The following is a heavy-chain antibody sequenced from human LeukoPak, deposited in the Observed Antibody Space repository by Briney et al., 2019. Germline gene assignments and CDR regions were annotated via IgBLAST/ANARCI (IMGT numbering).Heavy chain of an antibody. CDR3: ARSLSTAGIDY. J-gene: IGHJ4*02. CDR2: IYHSGST. Sequence: SETLSLTCAVSGYSITTGRYWGWIRQPPGKGLEWVVRIYHSGSTYYNPSLKSRFTISVDTSKNQFSLNLRSVTAADTAVYYCARSLSTAGIDYWGQGTQVTVSS. V-gene: IGHV4-38-2*01. CDR1: GYSITTGRY. D-gene: IGHD2-2*01.